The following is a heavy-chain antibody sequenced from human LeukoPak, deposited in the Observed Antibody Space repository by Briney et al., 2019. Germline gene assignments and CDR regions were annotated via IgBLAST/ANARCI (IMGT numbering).Heavy chain of an antibody. CDR1: GDSINNYY. V-gene: IGHV4-59*01. CDR2: IYYSGST. Sequence: SETLSLICNVPGDSINNYYWSWVRQPPGKGLEWIGYIYYSGSTNYNPTLKSRVTISKDPSKKQVALKLTSVTAADTAVYYCARGSNWLDPWGQGTLVTASS. CDR3: ARGSNWLDP. J-gene: IGHJ5*02. D-gene: IGHD6-6*01.